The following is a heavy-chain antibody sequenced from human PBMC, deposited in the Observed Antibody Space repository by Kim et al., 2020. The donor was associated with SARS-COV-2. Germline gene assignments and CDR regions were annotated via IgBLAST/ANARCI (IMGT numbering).Heavy chain of an antibody. CDR3: ARAPVAGTTYDY. CDR1: GGSISSYY. D-gene: IGHD6-19*01. Sequence: SETLSLTCTVSGGSISSYYLRWIRQPPGKGLEWIGYIYYSGSTNYNPSLKSRVTISVDTSKNQFSLMLSSVTAADTAVYYCARAPVAGTTYDYWGQGTL. J-gene: IGHJ4*02. CDR2: IYYSGST. V-gene: IGHV4-59*01.